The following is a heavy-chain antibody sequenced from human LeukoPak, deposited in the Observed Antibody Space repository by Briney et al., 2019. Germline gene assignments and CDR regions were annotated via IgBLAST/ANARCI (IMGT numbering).Heavy chain of an antibody. Sequence: ASVKVSCKASGYTFTSYGISWVRQAPGQGREWMGWISAYNGNTNYAQKLQGRVTMTTDTSTSTAYMELRSLRPDDTAVYYCARPGAGIEAFDIWGQGTMVTVSS. V-gene: IGHV1-18*01. CDR3: ARPGAGIEAFDI. CDR1: GYTFTSYG. CDR2: ISAYNGNT. D-gene: IGHD6-19*01. J-gene: IGHJ3*02.